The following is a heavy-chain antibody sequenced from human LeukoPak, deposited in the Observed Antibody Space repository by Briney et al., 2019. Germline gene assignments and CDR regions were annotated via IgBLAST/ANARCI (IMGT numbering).Heavy chain of an antibody. Sequence: GASVKVSCKTSGYTFTGYYMHWVRQAPGQGLEWMGRINPNSGGTNYAQKFQGRVTMTRDTSITTAYMELSSLRSDDTAVYYCASWDWNPNYYFDYWGQGTLVTFSS. D-gene: IGHD1-1*01. CDR1: GYTFTGYY. J-gene: IGHJ4*02. CDR3: ASWDWNPNYYFDY. V-gene: IGHV1-2*06. CDR2: INPNSGGT.